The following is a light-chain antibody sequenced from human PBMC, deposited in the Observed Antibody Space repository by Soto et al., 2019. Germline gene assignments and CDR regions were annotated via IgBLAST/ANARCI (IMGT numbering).Light chain of an antibody. CDR2: TNN. CDR3: ATWDNGLTGVV. V-gene: IGLV1-44*01. J-gene: IGLJ2*01. CDR1: SSNIGSNT. Sequence: QSVLTQPPSTSGTPGQRVTISCSGSSSNIGSNTVHWYQQIPGTAPKLLIYTNNQRSSAVSDRFSGSKSDTSASLVISGLQSEDEADYYCATWDNGLTGVVFGGGTKVTVL.